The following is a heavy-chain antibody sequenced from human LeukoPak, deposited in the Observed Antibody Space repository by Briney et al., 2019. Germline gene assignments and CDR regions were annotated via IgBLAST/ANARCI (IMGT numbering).Heavy chain of an antibody. Sequence: GGSLRLSCAASGFTFSSFEMNWVRQAPGKGLEWVSYISSSGSTIYYADSVKGRFTISRDNAKNSLYLQMNSLRAEDTAVYYCANPHTAMVLGYYFDYWGQGTLVTVSS. CDR2: ISSSGSTI. CDR3: ANPHTAMVLGYYFDY. D-gene: IGHD5-18*01. V-gene: IGHV3-48*03. J-gene: IGHJ4*02. CDR1: GFTFSSFE.